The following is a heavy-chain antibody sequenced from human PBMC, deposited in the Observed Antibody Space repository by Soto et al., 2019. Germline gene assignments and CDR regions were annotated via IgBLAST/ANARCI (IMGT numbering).Heavy chain of an antibody. J-gene: IGHJ6*03. CDR2: ISSSSDNI. CDR1: GFVFSSYH. Sequence: EVQLVESGGGLVQPGGSPRLSCAASGFVFSSYHMNWVRQAPGKGLEWISYISSSSDNIYYADSVRGRFTISRDNAKNSLYLQMNSLRAEDTAVYYCARDKGYCSSTSCYYEYYMDVWGKGTTVTVSS. CDR3: ARDKGYCSSTSCYYEYYMDV. V-gene: IGHV3-48*01. D-gene: IGHD2-2*01.